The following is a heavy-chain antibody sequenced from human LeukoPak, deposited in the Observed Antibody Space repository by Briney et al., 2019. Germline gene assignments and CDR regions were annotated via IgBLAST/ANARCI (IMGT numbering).Heavy chain of an antibody. D-gene: IGHD6-13*01. V-gene: IGHV4-4*07. CDR2: IYTSGST. J-gene: IGHJ4*02. Sequence: PSETLSLTCTVSGGSINNYYWSWIRQPAGKGLEWIGRIYTSGSTIYNPSLKSRVTISVDTSKNQFSLKLSSVTAADTAVYYCARDLRGYSSYDYWGQGNLVTVSS. CDR1: GGSINNYY. CDR3: ARDLRGYSSYDY.